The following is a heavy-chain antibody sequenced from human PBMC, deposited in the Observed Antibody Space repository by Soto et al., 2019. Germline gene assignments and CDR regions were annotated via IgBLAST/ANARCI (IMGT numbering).Heavy chain of an antibody. Sequence: SVKFSCKASGGTFSSYAISWVRQAPGQGLEWMGGIIPIFGTANYAQKFQGRVTITADESTSTAYMELSSLRAEDTAVFYCAKTLAGTSRWGDAFDIWGQGTMVTVSS. V-gene: IGHV1-69*13. J-gene: IGHJ3*02. CDR3: AKTLAGTSRWGDAFDI. CDR2: IIPIFGTA. CDR1: GGTFSSYA. D-gene: IGHD2-2*01.